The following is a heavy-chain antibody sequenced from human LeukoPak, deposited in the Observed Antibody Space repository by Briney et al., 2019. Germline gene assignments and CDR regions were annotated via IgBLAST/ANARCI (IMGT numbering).Heavy chain of an antibody. Sequence: SQTLPLTCTVSGGSISSGGYYWSWIRQHPGKGLEWIGYIYYTGGTSYNPSLKSRLTISVDTSKNQFSLKLTSVTAADTAVYFCARASGRRGYSGYEFGYWGQGTLVTVSS. J-gene: IGHJ4*02. V-gene: IGHV4-31*03. CDR3: ARASGRRGYSGYEFGY. CDR2: IYYTGGT. D-gene: IGHD5-12*01. CDR1: GGSISSGGYY.